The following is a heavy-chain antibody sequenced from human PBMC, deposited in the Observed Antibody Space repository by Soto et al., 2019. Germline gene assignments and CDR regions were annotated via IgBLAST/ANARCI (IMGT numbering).Heavy chain of an antibody. J-gene: IGHJ6*02. V-gene: IGHV3-9*01. D-gene: IGHD2-15*01. CDR1: GFTFDDYA. Sequence: GGSLRLSCAASGFTFDDYAMHWVRQAPGKGLEWVSGISWNSGSIGYADSVKGRFTISRDNAKNSLYLQMNSLRAEDTALYYCAKVTGYCSGGSCSLFGMDVWGQAPTVTVSS. CDR3: AKVTGYCSGGSCSLFGMDV. CDR2: ISWNSGSI.